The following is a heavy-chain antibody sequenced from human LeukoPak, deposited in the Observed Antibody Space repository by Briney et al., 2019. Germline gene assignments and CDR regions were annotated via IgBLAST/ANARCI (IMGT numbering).Heavy chain of an antibody. CDR2: ISYDGSNK. V-gene: IGHV3-30*04. CDR3: ARVLGLLWFGESFYGMDV. Sequence: GRSLRLSCAASGFTFSSYAMHWVRQAPGKGLEWVAVISYDGSNKYYADSVKGRFTISRDNSKNTLYLQTNSLRAEDTAVYYCARVLGLLWFGESFYGMDVWGKGTTVTVSS. CDR1: GFTFSSYA. D-gene: IGHD3-10*01. J-gene: IGHJ6*04.